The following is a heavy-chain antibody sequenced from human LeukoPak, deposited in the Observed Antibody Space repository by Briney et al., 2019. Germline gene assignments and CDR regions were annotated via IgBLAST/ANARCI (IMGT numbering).Heavy chain of an antibody. Sequence: GGSLRLSCAASGFTFSSYAMSWVRQAPGKGLEWVSAISGSGGSTYYADSVKGRFTISRDNSKNTLYLQMNSLRAEDTAVYYCAKESGYDFWSGYYDPWFDYWGQGTLVTVSS. J-gene: IGHJ4*02. V-gene: IGHV3-23*01. D-gene: IGHD3-3*01. CDR3: AKESGYDFWSGYYDPWFDY. CDR2: ISGSGGST. CDR1: GFTFSSYA.